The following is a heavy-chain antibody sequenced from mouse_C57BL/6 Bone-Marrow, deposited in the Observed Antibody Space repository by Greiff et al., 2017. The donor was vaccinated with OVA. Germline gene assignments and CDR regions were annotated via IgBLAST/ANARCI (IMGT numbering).Heavy chain of an antibody. Sequence: EVQRVESGGDLVKPGGSLKLSCAASGFTFSSYGMSWVRQTPDKRLEWVATISSGGSYTYYPDSVKGRFTISRDNAKNTLYLQMSSLKSEDTAMYYCARPSRIGSSYDFDYWGQGTTLTVSS. CDR2: ISSGGSYT. J-gene: IGHJ2*01. CDR3: ARPSRIGSSYDFDY. V-gene: IGHV5-6*01. CDR1: GFTFSSYG. D-gene: IGHD1-1*01.